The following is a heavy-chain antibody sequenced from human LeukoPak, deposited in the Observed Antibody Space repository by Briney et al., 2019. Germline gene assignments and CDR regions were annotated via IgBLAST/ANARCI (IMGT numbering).Heavy chain of an antibody. D-gene: IGHD3-3*01. CDR3: TRVFTIFGVVRWYFDL. J-gene: IGHJ2*01. V-gene: IGHV3-49*03. CDR2: IRSKAYGGTT. CDR1: GFTFGDYA. Sequence: PGGSLRLSCTASGFTFGDYAMSWFRQAPGKGLEWVGFIRSKAYGGTTEYAASVKGRFTISRDDSKSIAYLQMNSLKTEDTAVYYCTRVFTIFGVVRWYFDLWGRGTLVTVSS.